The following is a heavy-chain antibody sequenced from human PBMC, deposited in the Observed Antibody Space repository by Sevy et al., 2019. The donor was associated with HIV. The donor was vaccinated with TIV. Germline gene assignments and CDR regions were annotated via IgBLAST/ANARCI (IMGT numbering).Heavy chain of an antibody. Sequence: GGSLRLSCAASGFTVNSIYMTWVRQAPGKGLEGVSVIHSDDTTYHADSVKDRFTISRDNFKNTRYLHTSRLRAEDTAVYYCARGKSGYGYALNYWGQGTLVTVSS. CDR3: ARGKSGYGYALNY. D-gene: IGHD5-18*01. V-gene: IGHV3-66*01. CDR1: GFTVNSIY. CDR2: IHSDDTT. J-gene: IGHJ4*02.